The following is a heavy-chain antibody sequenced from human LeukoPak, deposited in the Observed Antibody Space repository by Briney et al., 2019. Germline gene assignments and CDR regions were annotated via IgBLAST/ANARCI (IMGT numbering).Heavy chain of an antibody. J-gene: IGHJ4*02. Sequence: PGGSLRLSCAASGFTFSSYAMSWVRQAPGKGLEWVSAISGSGGSTYYADSVKGRFTISRDNSKNTLYLQMNSLRAEDTAVYYCAKDSTWFIDYYDSSGYSRPYFDYWGQGTLVTVSS. CDR1: GFTFSSYA. CDR3: AKDSTWFIDYYDSSGYSRPYFDY. V-gene: IGHV3-23*01. D-gene: IGHD3-22*01. CDR2: ISGSGGST.